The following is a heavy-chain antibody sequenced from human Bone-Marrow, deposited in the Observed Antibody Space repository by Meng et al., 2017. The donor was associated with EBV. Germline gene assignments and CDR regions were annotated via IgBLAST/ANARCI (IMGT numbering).Heavy chain of an antibody. CDR3: ARESGRGYTPDY. Sequence: QVEVVQSWPEVQKPGSSVKVSCKTSGGAFSRSAISWVRQAPGQGLEWMGGLLPILGAPNYAETFQDRVTITADESTSTAYMELSSLTSEDTAVYYCARESGRGYTPDYWGQGTLVTVSS. J-gene: IGHJ4*02. CDR1: GGAFSRSA. V-gene: IGHV1-69*01. D-gene: IGHD3-10*01. CDR2: LLPILGAP.